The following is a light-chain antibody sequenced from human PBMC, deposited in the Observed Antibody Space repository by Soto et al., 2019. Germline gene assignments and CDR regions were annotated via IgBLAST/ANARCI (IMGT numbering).Light chain of an antibody. CDR1: QSVSSSY. V-gene: IGKV3-20*01. J-gene: IGKJ4*01. CDR2: GAS. Sequence: EIVLTQSPGTLSLSPGERATLSCRASQSVSSSYLAWYQQKPGQAPRLLIYGASSRATGSPDRFSGSGSGTDFTLTISRLEPADFAVYYCQQFGTSLLTFGGGTKVEIK. CDR3: QQFGTSLLT.